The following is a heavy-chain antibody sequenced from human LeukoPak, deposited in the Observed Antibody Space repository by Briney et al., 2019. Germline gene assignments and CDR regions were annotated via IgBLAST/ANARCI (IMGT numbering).Heavy chain of an antibody. J-gene: IGHJ4*02. Sequence: GGSLRLSCAASGFTFSDSVMHWVRQASGKGLEWVGRIRGKANSYATVYAASVKGRFTISRDDSKNTAYLQMNSLKTEDTAVYYCTCGSGWYNPDYWGQGTLVTVSS. CDR1: GFTFSDSV. CDR2: IRGKANSYAT. CDR3: TCGSGWYNPDY. V-gene: IGHV3-73*01. D-gene: IGHD6-13*01.